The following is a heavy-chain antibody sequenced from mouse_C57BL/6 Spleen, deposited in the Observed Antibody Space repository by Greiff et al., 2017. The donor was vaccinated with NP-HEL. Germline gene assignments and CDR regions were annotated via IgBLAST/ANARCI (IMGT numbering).Heavy chain of an antibody. CDR1: GENWTSDW. J-gene: IGHJ4*01. V-gene: IGHV1-69*01. CDR3: ARLWSYYAMDY. CDR2: IDPSDSYT. D-gene: IGHD1-1*02. Sequence: QVQLQQPGAELVMPGASVKLSCKAWGENWTSDWMHWVKQRPGQGLEWIGEIDPSDSYTNYNQKFKGKSTLTVDKSSSTAYMQLSSLTSEGSAVYYCARLWSYYAMDYWGQGTSVTVSS.